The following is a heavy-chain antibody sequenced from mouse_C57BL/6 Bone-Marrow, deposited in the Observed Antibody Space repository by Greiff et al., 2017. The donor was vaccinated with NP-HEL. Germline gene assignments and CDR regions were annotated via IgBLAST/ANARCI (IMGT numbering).Heavy chain of an antibody. Sequence: VQLQQSGTVLARPGASVKMSCKTSGYTFTSYWMHWVKQRPGQGLEWIGAIYPGNSDTSYNQKFKGKAKLTAVTSASTAYMELSSLTNEDSAVYYCTRDLLLRWRGYFDVWGTGTTVTVSS. CDR2: IYPGNSDT. D-gene: IGHD1-1*01. V-gene: IGHV1-5*01. CDR3: TRDLLLRWRGYFDV. J-gene: IGHJ1*03. CDR1: GYTFTSYW.